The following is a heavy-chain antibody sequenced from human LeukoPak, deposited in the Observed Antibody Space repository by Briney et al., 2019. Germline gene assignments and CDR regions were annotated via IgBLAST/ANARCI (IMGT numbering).Heavy chain of an antibody. D-gene: IGHD1-26*01. Sequence: ASVKVSCKASGYTFTGYYMHWVRQAAGQGLEWMGWINPNSGGTNYAQKFQGRVTMTRDTSISTAYMELSRLRSDDTAVYYCARDGRVGTLQLDYWGQGTLVTVSS. CDR3: ARDGRVGTLQLDY. V-gene: IGHV1-2*02. CDR1: GYTFTGYY. J-gene: IGHJ4*02. CDR2: INPNSGGT.